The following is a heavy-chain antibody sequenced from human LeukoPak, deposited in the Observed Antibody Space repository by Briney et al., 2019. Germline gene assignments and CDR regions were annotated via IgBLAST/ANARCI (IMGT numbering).Heavy chain of an antibody. Sequence: GGSLRLSCAASGFTFSDYWIHWVRQAPGKGLVWVSRVSTDGSSTTYADSVKGRFTISRDNAKNSLYLQMDSLRVEDTAVYYCARDAVLLWFGECLDVWGKGTTVTVSS. D-gene: IGHD3-10*01. V-gene: IGHV3-74*03. CDR3: ARDAVLLWFGECLDV. CDR2: VSTDGSST. J-gene: IGHJ6*04. CDR1: GFTFSDYW.